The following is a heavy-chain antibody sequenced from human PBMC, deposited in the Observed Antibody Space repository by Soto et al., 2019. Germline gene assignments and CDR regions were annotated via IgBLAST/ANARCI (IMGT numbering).Heavy chain of an antibody. CDR1: GYSFTSYW. V-gene: IGHV5-10-1*01. Sequence: GESLKISCKGSGYSFTSYWISWVRQMPGKGLEWMGRIDPSDSYTNYSPSFQGHVTISADKSISTAYLQWSSLKASDTAMYYCAFHCSCPTNIHYRMDVWGQGTTVPVSS. D-gene: IGHD2-8*01. J-gene: IGHJ6*02. CDR3: AFHCSCPTNIHYRMDV. CDR2: IDPSDSYT.